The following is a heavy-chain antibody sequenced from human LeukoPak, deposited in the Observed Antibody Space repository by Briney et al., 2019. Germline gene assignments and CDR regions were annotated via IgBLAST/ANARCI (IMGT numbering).Heavy chain of an antibody. CDR1: GYTFTGYY. CDR2: INWNRGGT. CDR3: ARALYGGNSNYFDY. V-gene: IGHV1-2*02. Sequence: VKPSCKSPGYTFTGYYMHWVRQAPGQGLEWMGWINWNRGGTNYAQKFQGRVIMTRVTSISTAYMELSRLRSDDTAVYYGARALYGGNSNYFDYWGQGTLVTVSS. J-gene: IGHJ4*02. D-gene: IGHD4-23*01.